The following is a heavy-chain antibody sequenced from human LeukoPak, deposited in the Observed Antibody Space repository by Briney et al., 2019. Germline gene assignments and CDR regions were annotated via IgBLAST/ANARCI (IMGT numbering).Heavy chain of an antibody. CDR2: IRYDGNNK. J-gene: IGHJ4*02. CDR3: ARGGYSSNWQLNY. D-gene: IGHD6-13*01. CDR1: GFTFSNYG. Sequence: PGGSLRLSCGASGFTFSNYGMLWVRQAPGKGLAWVAFIRYDGNNKLYADSMKGRFTISRDNSKNTLYLHINSLRAEDTAVYYCARGGYSSNWQLNYWGQGTLVTVSS. V-gene: IGHV3-30*02.